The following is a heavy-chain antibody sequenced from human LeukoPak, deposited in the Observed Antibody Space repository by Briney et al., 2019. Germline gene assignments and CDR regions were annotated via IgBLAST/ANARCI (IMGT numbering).Heavy chain of an antibody. J-gene: IGHJ4*02. CDR3: ARGVCSTSCLLDY. Sequence: SETLSLTCTVSGGSISSYYWSWIRQPPGKGLEWIGYIYYSGSTNYNPSLKSRVTISVDTSKNQFSLKLSSVTAADTAVYYCARGVCSTSCLLDYWGQGTLVTVSS. CDR2: IYYSGST. V-gene: IGHV4-59*08. D-gene: IGHD2-2*01. CDR1: GGSISSYY.